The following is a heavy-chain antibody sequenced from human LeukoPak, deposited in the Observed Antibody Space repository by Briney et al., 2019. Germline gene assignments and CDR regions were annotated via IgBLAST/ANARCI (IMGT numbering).Heavy chain of an antibody. CDR1: GFTFSSYA. CDR2: ISGSGGST. J-gene: IGHJ5*02. D-gene: IGHD4-23*01. Sequence: GGSLRLSCAASGFTFSSYAMSWVRQAPGKGLEWVSAISGSGGSTYYADSVKGRFTISRDNSKSTLYLQMNSLRAEDTAVYYCAKDPRLRWSVPWFDPWGQGTLVTVSS. CDR3: AKDPRLRWSVPWFDP. V-gene: IGHV3-23*01.